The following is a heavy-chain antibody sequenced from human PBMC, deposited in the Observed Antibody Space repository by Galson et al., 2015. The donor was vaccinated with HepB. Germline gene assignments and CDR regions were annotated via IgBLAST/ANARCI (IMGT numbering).Heavy chain of an antibody. D-gene: IGHD1-26*01. CDR3: ARDLIVGATHYYYYYMDV. J-gene: IGHJ6*03. CDR2: ISSSSSTI. Sequence: PGKGLEWVSYISSSSSTIYYADSVKGRFTISRDNAKNSLYLQMNSLRDEDTAVYYCARDLIVGATHYYYYYMDVWGKGTTVTVSS. V-gene: IGHV3-48*02.